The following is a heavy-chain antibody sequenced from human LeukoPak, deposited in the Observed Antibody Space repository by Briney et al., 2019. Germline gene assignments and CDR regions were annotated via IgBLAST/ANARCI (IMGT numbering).Heavy chain of an antibody. CDR2: ISGSGGST. CDR3: ARSGDYYDSSGYFN. CDR1: GFTFSSYG. D-gene: IGHD3-22*01. J-gene: IGHJ4*02. V-gene: IGHV3-23*01. Sequence: GGTLRLSCAASGFTFSSYGMSWARQAPGKGLEWVSAISGSGGSTYYADSVKGRFTISRDNAKNTLYLQMNSLRAEDTAVYYCARSGDYYDSSGYFNWGQGTLVTVSS.